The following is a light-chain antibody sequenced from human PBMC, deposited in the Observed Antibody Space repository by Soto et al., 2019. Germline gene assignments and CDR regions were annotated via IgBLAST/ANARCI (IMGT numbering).Light chain of an antibody. CDR1: QSVSSSY. CDR2: GAS. Sequence: EIVLTQSPGTLSLSPGERATLSCRASQSVSSSYLAWYQQKPGQAPRLLIYGASSRATGIPDRFSGSGSGTDFTLSISRLEPEDFAVYFCQHFGSSSWTFGQGTKVEI. V-gene: IGKV3-20*01. CDR3: QHFGSSSWT. J-gene: IGKJ1*01.